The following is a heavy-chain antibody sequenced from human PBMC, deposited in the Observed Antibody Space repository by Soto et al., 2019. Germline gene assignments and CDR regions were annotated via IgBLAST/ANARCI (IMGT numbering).Heavy chain of an antibody. V-gene: IGHV1-8*01. CDR3: ARGVSAGVDY. CDR2: MEPSTGRT. Sequence: ASVKVSCKASGYSFTSLDINWVRQTAGQGLEWMGWMEPSTGRTGYAQKFQGRVTMTRDTSINTAYMELTTLTSDDTAFYYCARGVSAGVDYWGQGTLVTVYS. D-gene: IGHD1-26*01. J-gene: IGHJ4*02. CDR1: GYSFTSLD.